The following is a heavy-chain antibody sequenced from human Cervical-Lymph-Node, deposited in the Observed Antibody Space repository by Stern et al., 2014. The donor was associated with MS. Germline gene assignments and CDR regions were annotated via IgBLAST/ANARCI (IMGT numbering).Heavy chain of an antibody. V-gene: IGHV3-21*01. CDR3: ARVNEGFWYLDL. Sequence: LQLQESGGGLVKPGGSLRLSCAASGFTFSSYSMNWVRQAPGKGLEWVSSISSSGSFIYYADSVKGRFTISRDNAKNSLYLQMNSLRAEDTALYYCARVNEGFWYLDLWGRGTLVTASS. J-gene: IGHJ2*01. CDR2: ISSSGSFI. CDR1: GFTFSSYS.